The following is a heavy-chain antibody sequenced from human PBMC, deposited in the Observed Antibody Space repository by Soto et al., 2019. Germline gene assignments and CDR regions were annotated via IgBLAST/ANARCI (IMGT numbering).Heavy chain of an antibody. CDR2: IYSSGST. V-gene: IGHV4-4*07. CDR1: GGSISNYY. J-gene: IGHJ4*02. Sequence: NPSETLSLTCTVSGGSISNYYWTWIRQPAGEGLEWIGRIYSSGSTNYNSSLKSRLTMSVDTSKNQFSLKLTSVTAEDTAVYYCERRPTLISRRYDNWGPGTLVTVSS. CDR3: ERRPTLISRRYDN. D-gene: IGHD6-13*01.